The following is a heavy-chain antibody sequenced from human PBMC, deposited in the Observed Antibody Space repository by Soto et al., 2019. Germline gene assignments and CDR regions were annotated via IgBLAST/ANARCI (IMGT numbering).Heavy chain of an antibody. CDR2: IYYSGST. CDR3: ARDLGDYGSGSYPKYYYYYFGMDV. D-gene: IGHD3-10*01. V-gene: IGHV4-59*01. Sequence: SETLSLTCTVSGGSISSYYWSWIRQPPGKGLEWIGYIYYSGSTNYNPSLKSRVTISVDTSKNQFSLKLSSVTAADTAVYYCARDLGDYGSGSYPKYYYYYFGMDVWGQGTTVTVSS. CDR1: GGSISSYY. J-gene: IGHJ6*02.